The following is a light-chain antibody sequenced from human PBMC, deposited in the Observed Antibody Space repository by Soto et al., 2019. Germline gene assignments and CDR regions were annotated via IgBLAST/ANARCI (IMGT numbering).Light chain of an antibody. CDR2: TDN. Sequence: QFVLTQPPSASGTPGQRVTISCSGSSSNIGSNAVNWYQQFPGTAPKLLIYTDNQRPSGVPDRFSGSKSGTSASLAISGLQSEDEADYFCAAWDGSLNAYVFGTGTKLTVL. CDR1: SSNIGSNA. V-gene: IGLV1-44*01. J-gene: IGLJ1*01. CDR3: AAWDGSLNAYV.